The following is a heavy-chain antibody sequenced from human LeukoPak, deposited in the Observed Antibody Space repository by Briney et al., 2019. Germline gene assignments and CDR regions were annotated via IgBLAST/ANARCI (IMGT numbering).Heavy chain of an antibody. CDR1: GGSISSSSYY. CDR2: IYYSGST. D-gene: IGHD5-24*01. J-gene: IGHJ4*02. V-gene: IGHV4-39*01. Sequence: SETLSLTCTVSGGSISSSSYYWGWIRQPPGKGLEWIGSIYYSGSTYYNPSLKSRVTIPVDTSKNQFSLKLSSVTAADTAVYYCARLGGRWLHFDYWGQGTLVTVSS. CDR3: ARLGGRWLHFDY.